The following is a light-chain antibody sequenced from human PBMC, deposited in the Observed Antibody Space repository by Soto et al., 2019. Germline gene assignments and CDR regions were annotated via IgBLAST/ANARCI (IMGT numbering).Light chain of an antibody. CDR1: SSNIGTPHD. CDR3: QSYDNNVSGWV. J-gene: IGLJ2*01. Sequence: QSVLTQPPSVSGAPGQRVTISCTGDSSNIGTPHDVQWYQQLPGTAPKLLIYAGYERPSGVPDRFSGSKSGASAALAITGLRADDEADYYCQSYDNNVSGWVFGGGTQLTVL. V-gene: IGLV1-40*01. CDR2: AGY.